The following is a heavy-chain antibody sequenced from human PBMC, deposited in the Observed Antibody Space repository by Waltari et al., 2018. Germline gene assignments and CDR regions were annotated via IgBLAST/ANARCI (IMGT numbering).Heavy chain of an antibody. J-gene: IGHJ6*02. Sequence: QARLVESGGGVVQPGKTLRLSCVGSEFTLSNYGMHWVRQAPGKGLEWVAVVSYDGRKEYYADSLKGRFTISRDNSKSTLYLEMNGLTVEDTATYYCAKSHLLYFDWWGGMDVWGQGTTVTVSS. CDR3: AKSHLLYFDWWGGMDV. D-gene: IGHD3-9*01. CDR1: EFTLSNYG. CDR2: VSYDGRKE. V-gene: IGHV3-30*18.